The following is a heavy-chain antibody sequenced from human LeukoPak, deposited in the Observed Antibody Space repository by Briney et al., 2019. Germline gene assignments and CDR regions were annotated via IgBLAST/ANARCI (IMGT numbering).Heavy chain of an antibody. CDR3: AKGEFWAGIGEFFLY. V-gene: IGHV3-33*07. D-gene: IGHD3/OR15-3a*01. J-gene: IGHJ1*01. Sequence: SAGSLRRSCAASAFSFSTYGRFWVRQGQGNGREWGGVVSYNGSKYYYTDSGKGRFSLSRDNSKNTLYLHMDSLRAEATAVYYCAKGEFWAGIGEFFLYWGQGTLVTASS. CDR2: VSYNGSKY. CDR1: AFSFSTYG.